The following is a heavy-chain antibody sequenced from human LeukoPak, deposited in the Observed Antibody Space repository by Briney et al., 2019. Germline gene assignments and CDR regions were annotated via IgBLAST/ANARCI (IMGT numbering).Heavy chain of an antibody. D-gene: IGHD3-22*01. CDR3: ARDRWGDSSGYYYEDAFDI. V-gene: IGHV4-59*01. J-gene: IGHJ3*02. CDR1: GGSISSYY. Sequence: SETLSLTCTVSGGSISSYYWSWIQQPPGKGLEWIGYIYYSGSTNYNPSLKSRVTISVDTSKNQFSLKLSSVTAADTAVYYCARDRWGDSSGYYYEDAFDIWGQGTMVTVSS. CDR2: IYYSGST.